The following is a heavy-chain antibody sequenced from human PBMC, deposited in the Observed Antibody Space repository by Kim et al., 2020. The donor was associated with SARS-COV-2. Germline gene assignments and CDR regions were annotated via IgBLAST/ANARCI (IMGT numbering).Heavy chain of an antibody. V-gene: IGHV3-53*01. CDR1: GFTVSTYH. CDR2: IYSGGTI. J-gene: IGHJ6*02. CDR3: ARRDNYYGMDV. Sequence: GGSLRLSCVASGFTVSTYHMSWVRQAPGKGLDWVSVIYSGGTIYYSGSVKGRFTISRDNSKNTLYLQMNSLRAEDTALYYCARRDNYYGMDVWGQGTTVTVSS.